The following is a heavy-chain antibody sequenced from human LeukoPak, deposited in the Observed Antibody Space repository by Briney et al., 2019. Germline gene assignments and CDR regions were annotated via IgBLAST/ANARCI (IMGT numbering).Heavy chain of an antibody. CDR2: IFHSGNT. V-gene: IGHV4-38-2*02. D-gene: IGHD6-19*01. CDR1: GYSISSGYY. Sequence: SETLSLTCTVSGYSISSGYYWGWIRQPPGKGLEWIGSIFHSGNTYYNPSLKSRVTISVDMSKNQFSLKLSSVTAADTAVYYCARDRRAVAGTGYWGQGTLVTVSS. J-gene: IGHJ4*02. CDR3: ARDRRAVAGTGY.